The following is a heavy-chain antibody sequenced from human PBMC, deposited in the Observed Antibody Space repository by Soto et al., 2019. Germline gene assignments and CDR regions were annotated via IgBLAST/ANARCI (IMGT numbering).Heavy chain of an antibody. CDR3: AKDPAYCSSTSCQYNWFDP. V-gene: IGHV3-23*01. CDR1: GFTFSSYA. Sequence: TGGSLRLSCAASGFTFSSYAMSWVRQAPGKGLEWVSAISGSGGSTYYADSVKGRFTISRDNSKNTLYLQMNSLRAEDTAVYYCAKDPAYCSSTSCQYNWFDPWGQGTLVTVSS. CDR2: ISGSGGST. D-gene: IGHD2-2*01. J-gene: IGHJ5*02.